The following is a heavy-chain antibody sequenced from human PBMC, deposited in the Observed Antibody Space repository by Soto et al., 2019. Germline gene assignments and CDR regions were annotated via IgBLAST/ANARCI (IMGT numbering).Heavy chain of an antibody. Sequence: QITLKESGPTLVKPTQTLTLTCTFSGFSLRTSGVGVGWIRQPPGKALEWLAVIFWDDDKRYSPSLKSRLTTTKDTSKNQVVLTMTNMDPVDTATYYCAHRPYCGDYGGTFDYWGQGTLVTVSS. CDR2: IFWDDDK. J-gene: IGHJ4*02. CDR3: AHRPYCGDYGGTFDY. D-gene: IGHD4-17*01. CDR1: GFSLRTSGVG. V-gene: IGHV2-5*02.